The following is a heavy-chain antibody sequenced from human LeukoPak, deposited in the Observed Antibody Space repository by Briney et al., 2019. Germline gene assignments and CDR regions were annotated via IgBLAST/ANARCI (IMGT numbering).Heavy chain of an antibody. CDR1: GFTFSDYY. Sequence: GGSLRLSCAASGFTFSDYYMSWIRQAPGKGLEWVSSISSSSLYISYADSVKGRFTISRDNAKSSLYLQMNSLRAEDTAVYYCARAPRVVAAGIGHYYMDVWGKGTTVTVSS. V-gene: IGHV3-11*06. J-gene: IGHJ6*03. CDR3: ARAPRVVAAGIGHYYMDV. D-gene: IGHD6-13*01. CDR2: ISSSSLYI.